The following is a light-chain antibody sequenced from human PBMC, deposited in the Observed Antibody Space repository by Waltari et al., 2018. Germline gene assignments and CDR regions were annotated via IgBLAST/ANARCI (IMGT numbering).Light chain of an antibody. CDR1: SSNIGAGYG. J-gene: IGLJ2*01. CDR2: GDN. CDR3: QSHDSSLRWV. Sequence: QSALTQPPSVSGAPGQRVTIPCTGSSSNIGAGYGLHWFQQIPGTAPKVFISGDNIRPSGVPDRFSASKSGTSASLAITGVQPEDEAVYFCQSHDSSLRWVFGGGTKLTVL. V-gene: IGLV1-40*01.